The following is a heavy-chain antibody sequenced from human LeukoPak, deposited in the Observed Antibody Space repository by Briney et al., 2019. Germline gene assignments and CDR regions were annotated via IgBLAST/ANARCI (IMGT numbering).Heavy chain of an antibody. CDR1: GFTFSSYG. CDR3: AKDRGRAVAGSEFDY. V-gene: IGHV3-23*01. Sequence: GGTLRLSCAASGFTFSSYGMTWVRQAPGKGLEWVSVISGSGGSTNYADSVKGRFTISRDNSKNTLYLEMNSLRAEDTALYYCAKDRGRAVAGSEFDYWGQGTLVTVSS. CDR2: ISGSGGST. D-gene: IGHD6-19*01. J-gene: IGHJ4*02.